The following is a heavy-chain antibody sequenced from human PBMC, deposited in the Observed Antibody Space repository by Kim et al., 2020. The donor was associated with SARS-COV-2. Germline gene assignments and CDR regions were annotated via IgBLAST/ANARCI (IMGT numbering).Heavy chain of an antibody. V-gene: IGHV4-39*01. CDR3: ARLPHYYDSSGYYPPIDY. D-gene: IGHD3-22*01. J-gene: IGHJ4*02. Sequence: KSRVTISVDTSKNQFSLKLSSVTAADTAVYYCARLPHYYDSSGYYPPIDYWGQGTLVTVSS.